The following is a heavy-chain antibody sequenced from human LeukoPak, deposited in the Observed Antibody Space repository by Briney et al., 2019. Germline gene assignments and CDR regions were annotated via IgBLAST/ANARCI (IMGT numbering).Heavy chain of an antibody. CDR2: IWYDGSNK. J-gene: IGHJ6*02. CDR1: GFTFSSYG. Sequence: GGSLRLSCAASGFTFSSYGMHWVRQAPGKGLEWVAVIWYDGSNKYYADSVKGRFTISRGNSKNTLYLQMNSLRAEDTAVYYCARDSYGMDVWGQGTTVTVSS. CDR3: ARDSYGMDV. V-gene: IGHV3-33*01.